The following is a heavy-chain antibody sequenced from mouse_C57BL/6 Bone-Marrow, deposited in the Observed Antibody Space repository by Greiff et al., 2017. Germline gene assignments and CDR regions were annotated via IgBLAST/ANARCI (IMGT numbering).Heavy chain of an antibody. CDR1: GYSFTGYY. V-gene: IGHV1-42*01. CDR2: INPSTGGT. CDR3: ARRTGNFDY. Sequence: EVKLVESGPELVKPGASVKISCKASGYSFTGYYMNWVKQSPEKSLEWIGEINPSTGGTTYNQKFKAKATLTVDKSSSTAYMQLKSLTSEDSAVYYCARRTGNFDYWGQGTTLTVSS. J-gene: IGHJ2*01. D-gene: IGHD4-1*01.